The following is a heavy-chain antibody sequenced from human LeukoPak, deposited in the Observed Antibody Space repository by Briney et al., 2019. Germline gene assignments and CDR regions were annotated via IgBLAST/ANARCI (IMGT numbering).Heavy chain of an antibody. CDR3: AKDFSVVVTAILDY. CDR1: GFTFSGYA. Sequence: GGSLRLSCAASGFTFSGYAMSWVRQAPGKGLEWVSTISGSVGSTYYVDSVKGRFSISRDNSKNTLYLQMNSLRAEDTAVYYCAKDFSVVVTAILDYWGQGTWSPSPQ. D-gene: IGHD2-21*02. J-gene: IGHJ4*02. V-gene: IGHV3-23*01. CDR2: ISGSVGST.